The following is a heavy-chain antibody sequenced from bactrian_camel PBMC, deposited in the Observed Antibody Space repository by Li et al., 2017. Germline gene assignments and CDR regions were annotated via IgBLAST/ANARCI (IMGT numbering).Heavy chain of an antibody. J-gene: IGHJ4*01. V-gene: IGHV3S40*01. CDR3: ARSFSMLDNY. CDR2: ITSGGGNT. D-gene: IGHD1*01. Sequence: VQLVESGGGLVQPRGSLRLSCAASGFTFGSHGMIWVRQAAGKGLEWVSSITSGGGNTYYGDSVKERFTISRDNAKNTLYLQLNSLKTEDTAMYYCARSFSMLDNYWGQGTQVTVS. CDR1: GFTFGSHG.